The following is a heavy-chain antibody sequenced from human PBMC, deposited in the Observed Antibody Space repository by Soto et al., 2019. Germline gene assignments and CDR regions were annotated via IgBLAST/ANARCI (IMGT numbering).Heavy chain of an antibody. CDR3: ARAIAVAGKNWFDP. D-gene: IGHD6-19*01. J-gene: IGHJ5*02. Sequence: ASVKVSCKASGGTFSSYAISWVRQAPGQGLEWMGGIIPIFGTANYAQKFQGRVTITADESTSTAYMELSSLRSEDTAVYYCARAIAVAGKNWFDPWGQGTLVTVSS. V-gene: IGHV1-69*13. CDR1: GGTFSSYA. CDR2: IIPIFGTA.